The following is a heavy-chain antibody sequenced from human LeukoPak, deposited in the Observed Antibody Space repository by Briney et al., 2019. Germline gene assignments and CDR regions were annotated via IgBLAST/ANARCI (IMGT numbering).Heavy chain of an antibody. V-gene: IGHV3-23*01. Sequence: GGSLRLLCPPSGFTFSSHAMSWVRQAPGKGLEWVSSISGRGGSRYYADSVKGRFTSSSDNSKNTMYLQMNSLRAEDTAVYYFAKDGGYYDSSGPGPVDYWGQGTLVTVSS. CDR3: AKDGGYYDSSGPGPVDY. CDR1: GFTFSSHA. CDR2: ISGRGGSR. D-gene: IGHD3-22*01. J-gene: IGHJ4*02.